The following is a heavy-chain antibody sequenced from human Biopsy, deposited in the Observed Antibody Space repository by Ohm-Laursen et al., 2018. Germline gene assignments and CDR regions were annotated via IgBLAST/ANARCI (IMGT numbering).Heavy chain of an antibody. Sequence: TLSLTYVVFGKTFSDYQWSWIRQPPGKGLEWIGQINQAGTTNYNPSLKSRVSISADASKYEFSLRLTSVTAADTAVYLCGNEVHGRDYWGLGAQVTVSS. D-gene: IGHD2-15*01. CDR2: INQAGTT. CDR1: GKTFSDYQ. CDR3: GNEVHGRDY. J-gene: IGHJ4*02. V-gene: IGHV4-34*08.